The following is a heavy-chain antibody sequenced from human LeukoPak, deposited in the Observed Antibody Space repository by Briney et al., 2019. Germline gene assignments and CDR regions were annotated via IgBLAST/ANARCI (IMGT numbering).Heavy chain of an antibody. Sequence: PGGSLRLSCAASGFTFNNYDMTSVRQAPGKGLEWVSVISAGGDITYYADSVKGRFTISRDDSKNMLYLQMNSLRAEDTAVYYCVPQGAGDPFGYWGQGTLVTVSS. V-gene: IGHV3-23*01. D-gene: IGHD4-17*01. CDR1: GFTFNNYD. CDR2: ISAGGDIT. J-gene: IGHJ4*02. CDR3: VPQGAGDPFGY.